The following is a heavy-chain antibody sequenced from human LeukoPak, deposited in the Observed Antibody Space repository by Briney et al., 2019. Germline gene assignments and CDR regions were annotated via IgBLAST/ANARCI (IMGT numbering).Heavy chain of an antibody. CDR3: ARDHGAIALTNYLDY. D-gene: IGHD1-1*01. J-gene: IGHJ4*02. CDR1: GFTVSSNY. Sequence: GGSLRLSCAASGFTVSSNYMSWVRQAPGKGLEWVSNINRNGGNTAYADSVKGRFTISRDNAKNSLYLQMNSLRAEDTALYYCARDHGAIALTNYLDYWGQGTLVTVSS. CDR2: INRNGGNT. V-gene: IGHV3-20*04.